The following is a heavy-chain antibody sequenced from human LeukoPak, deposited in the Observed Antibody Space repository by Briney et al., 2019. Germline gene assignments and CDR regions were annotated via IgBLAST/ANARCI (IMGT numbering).Heavy chain of an antibody. CDR3: ARGTSSTSFYRY. J-gene: IGHJ4*02. CDR1: GFTFDDYA. D-gene: IGHD2-2*01. CDR2: INWNGCST. Sequence: GGSLRLSCAASGFTFDDYAMIWVRQAPGKGLEWVSGINWNGCSTGYADSVKGRFTISRDNAKNSLYLQMNSLRAEDTALYYCARGTSSTSFYRYWGQGTVVTVSS. V-gene: IGHV3-20*04.